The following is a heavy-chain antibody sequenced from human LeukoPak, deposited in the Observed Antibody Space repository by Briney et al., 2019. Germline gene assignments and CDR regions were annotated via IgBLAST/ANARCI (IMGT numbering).Heavy chain of an antibody. D-gene: IGHD5-18*01. Sequence: GGSLRLSCAASGFTFSSYAMSWVRQAPGKGLEWVSAISGSGGSTYYADSVKGRFTISRDNSKNTLYLQMNSLRAEDTAVYYCXXXXXYSYGYFDYWGQGTLVTVSS. J-gene: IGHJ4*02. V-gene: IGHV3-23*01. CDR1: GFTFSSYA. CDR3: XXXXXYSYGYFDY. CDR2: ISGSGGST.